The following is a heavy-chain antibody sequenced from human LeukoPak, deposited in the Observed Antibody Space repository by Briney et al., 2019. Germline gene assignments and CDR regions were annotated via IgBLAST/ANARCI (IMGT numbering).Heavy chain of an antibody. D-gene: IGHD3-16*02. CDR2: ISGSGGST. V-gene: IGHV3-23*01. J-gene: IGHJ4*02. Sequence: GGSLRLSCAASGFTFSSYAMSWVRQAPGKGLEWVSAISGSGGSTYYADSVKGRFTISRDNSKNTLYLQMNSLRAEDTAVYYCAKERMITFGGVIAYFDYWGQGTLVTVSS. CDR3: AKERMITFGGVIAYFDY. CDR1: GFTFSSYA.